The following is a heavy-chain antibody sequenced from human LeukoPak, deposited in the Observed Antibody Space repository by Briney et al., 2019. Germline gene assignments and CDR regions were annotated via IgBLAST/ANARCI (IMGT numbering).Heavy chain of an antibody. Sequence: GGSLRLSCAASGFTFSSYAMSWVRQAPGKGLEWVSVISGSGGSTYYADSVKGRFTISRDNSKNTLYLQMNSLRAEDTAVYYCAGSGWYVVNWFDPWGQGTLVTVSS. CDR1: GFTFSSYA. D-gene: IGHD6-19*01. V-gene: IGHV3-23*01. CDR3: AGSGWYVVNWFDP. J-gene: IGHJ5*02. CDR2: ISGSGGST.